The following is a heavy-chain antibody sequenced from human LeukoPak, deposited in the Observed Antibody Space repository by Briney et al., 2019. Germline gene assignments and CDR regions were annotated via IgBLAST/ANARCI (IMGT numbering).Heavy chain of an antibody. Sequence: GGSLRLSCAASGFTFNNYVMHWVRQAPGKGLEWVAVMSIDGNIKLYADSVRGRFTISRDNSRNTLHLQLNSLRAEDTAVYYCTRDPIMGVPDYFDYWGQGTLVAVSS. CDR2: MSIDGNIK. V-gene: IGHV3-30*04. D-gene: IGHD1-26*01. CDR1: GFTFNNYV. J-gene: IGHJ4*02. CDR3: TRDPIMGVPDYFDY.